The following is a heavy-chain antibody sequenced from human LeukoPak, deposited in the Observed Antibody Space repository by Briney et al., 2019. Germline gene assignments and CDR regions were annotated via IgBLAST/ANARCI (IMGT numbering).Heavy chain of an antibody. V-gene: IGHV1-46*01. D-gene: IGHD6-19*01. CDR2: INPSGGST. CDR1: GYTFTSYY. J-gene: IGHJ4*02. CDR3: ARDGVAGVYYFDY. Sequence: ASVKVSCKASGYTFTSYYMHWVRQAPGQGLEWMGIINPSGGSTNYAQRFQGRVTMTRDMSTSTVYMELSSLRSEDTAVYYCARDGVAGVYYFDYWGQGTLVTVSS.